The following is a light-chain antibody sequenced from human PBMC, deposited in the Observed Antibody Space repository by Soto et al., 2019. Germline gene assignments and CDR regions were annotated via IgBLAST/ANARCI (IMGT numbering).Light chain of an antibody. J-gene: IGKJ4*01. CDR3: QQHNNWPRPT. V-gene: IGKV3-11*01. CDR1: QSVSNY. CDR2: DAS. Sequence: EIVLTQSPATLSLSPGERATLSCRASQSVSNYLAWYQQKPGQAPRLLIYDASNRATGIPARFSGSGSGTDFTLTISSLEPEDFAVYYCQQHNNWPRPTFIGGTKVEIK.